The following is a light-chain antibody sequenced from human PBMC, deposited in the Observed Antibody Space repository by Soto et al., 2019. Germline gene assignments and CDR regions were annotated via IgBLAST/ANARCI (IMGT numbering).Light chain of an antibody. CDR3: ALYTSSSTYV. J-gene: IGLJ1*01. V-gene: IGLV2-18*01. CDR1: SSDVGSYNR. Sequence: QSVLTQPPSVSGSPGQSVTISCTANSSDVGSYNRVSWYQQPPDTAPKLMIYEVTNRPSGVPDRFSGSKAGNTASLTISGLQAEDEADYYCALYTSSSTYVFGTGTKVTVL. CDR2: EVT.